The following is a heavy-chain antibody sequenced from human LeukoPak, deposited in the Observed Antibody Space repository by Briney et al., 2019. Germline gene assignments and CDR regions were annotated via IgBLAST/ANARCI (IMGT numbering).Heavy chain of an antibody. J-gene: IGHJ4*02. CDR1: GGSISSYY. V-gene: IGHV3-7*01. D-gene: IGHD6-13*01. CDR3: AKDSYSKGDF. Sequence: ETLSLTCTVSGGSISSYYWSWIRQAPGKGLEWVANIKNDGAVKNYVDSVKGRFTISRDNAKNSLYLQMNSLRAEDTAVYYCAKDSYSKGDFWGQGVLVTVSS. CDR2: IKNDGAVK.